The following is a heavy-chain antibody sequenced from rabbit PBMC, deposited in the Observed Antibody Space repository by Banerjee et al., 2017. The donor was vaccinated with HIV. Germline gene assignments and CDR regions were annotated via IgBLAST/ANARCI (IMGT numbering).Heavy chain of an antibody. J-gene: IGHJ4*01. V-gene: IGHV1S45*01. Sequence: QEQLEESGGDLVKPGASLTLTCTASGFSLSNNYYMCWVRQAPGKGLEWIACIYAGSSGSTYYASWAKGRFTISKTSSTTVTLQMTSLTGADTATYFCARNEWDYAGTTYYSLWGPGTLVTVS. CDR1: GFSLSNNYY. D-gene: IGHD8-1*01. CDR3: ARNEWDYAGTTYYSL. CDR2: IYAGSSGST.